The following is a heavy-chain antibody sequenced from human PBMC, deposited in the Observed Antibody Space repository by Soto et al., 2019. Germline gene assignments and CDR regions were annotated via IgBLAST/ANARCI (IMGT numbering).Heavy chain of an antibody. D-gene: IGHD2-2*01. J-gene: IGHJ4*02. CDR1: AFTFRNYW. CDR2: IKEDGSEK. Sequence: EVQLVESGGGLVQPGGSLRLSCAASAFTFRNYWMSWVRQAPGKGLECVAKIKEDGSEKYYVDSVKGRFTISRDNAKNSVYLQMDSLTVEDTAMYYCASASSSTSGAIDYWGQGTLVTVSS. V-gene: IGHV3-7*02. CDR3: ASASSSTSGAIDY.